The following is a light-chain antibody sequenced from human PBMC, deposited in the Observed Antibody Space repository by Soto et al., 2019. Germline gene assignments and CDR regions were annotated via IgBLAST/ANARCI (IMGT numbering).Light chain of an antibody. CDR3: QQYNSYLYT. CDR1: QSISIW. J-gene: IGKJ2*01. Sequence: DIQRTQSPSTLSASVGDRVTITCRASQSISIWLACYQQKPGKAPKLLIYKAPSLESGVPSRFSGSGSGTEVTLTISSLQPDDFATYYCQQYNSYLYTFGQGTKLEIK. CDR2: KAP. V-gene: IGKV1-5*03.